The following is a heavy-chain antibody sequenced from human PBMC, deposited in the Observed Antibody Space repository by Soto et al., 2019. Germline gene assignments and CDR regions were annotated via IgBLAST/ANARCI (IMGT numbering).Heavy chain of an antibody. CDR1: GGSINSRYW. V-gene: IGHV4-4*02. CDR2: IYHSGST. D-gene: IGHD3-10*01. Sequence: QVQLQESGPGLVKPSGTLSLTCAVSGGSINSRYWWSWVRQSPGKGLEWIGEIYHSGSTNYNPSLKSRGTIAVDKAKNQFSLNLSSVTAADTAVYYCARDQNGSGNYYTRYFDYWGQGTLVTVSS. J-gene: IGHJ4*02. CDR3: ARDQNGSGNYYTRYFDY.